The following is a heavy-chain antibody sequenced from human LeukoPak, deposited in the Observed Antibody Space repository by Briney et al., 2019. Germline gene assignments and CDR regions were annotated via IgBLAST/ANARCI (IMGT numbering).Heavy chain of an antibody. CDR1: GYNFATYW. D-gene: IGHD1-1*01. Sequence: GESLKISCQGSGYNFATYWIGWVRQTPGKGLEWMGIFYPLRSEARYSPSFQGQVTISADTSISTAYLQWSSLKASDTAMYYCARHETGPYFDYWGQGTLVTVPS. V-gene: IGHV5-51*01. CDR3: ARHETGPYFDY. CDR2: FYPLRSEA. J-gene: IGHJ4*02.